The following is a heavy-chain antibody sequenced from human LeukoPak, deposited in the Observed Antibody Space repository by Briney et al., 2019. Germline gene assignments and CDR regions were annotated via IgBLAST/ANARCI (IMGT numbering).Heavy chain of an antibody. CDR1: GSRFTSYW. CDR3: ARVLGLSSSPYYYYGMDV. V-gene: IGHV5-51*01. J-gene: IGHJ6*02. CDR2: IYPGDSDT. Sequence: GESLKISCQGSGSRFTSYWIGWVRQMPGKGLEWMGIIYPGDSDTRYSPSFQGQVTISADKSISTAYLQWSSLKASDTAMYYCARVLGLSSSPYYYYGMDVWGQGTTVTVSS. D-gene: IGHD6-6*01.